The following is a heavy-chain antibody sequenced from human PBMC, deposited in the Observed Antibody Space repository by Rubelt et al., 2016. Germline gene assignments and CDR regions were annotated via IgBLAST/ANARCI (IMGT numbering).Heavy chain of an antibody. CDR3: ARGPLSSGWLDY. J-gene: IGHJ4*02. V-gene: IGHV4-34*01. Sequence: QVQLQQWGAGLLKPSETLSLTCAVYGGSFSGYYWSWIRQPPGKGLEWIGEINHSGSTNYNPSLKSRVTISVDTSKNQFSLKLSSLTAADTAVYYCARGPLSSGWLDYWGQGTLVTVSS. CDR1: GGSFSGYY. D-gene: IGHD6-19*01. CDR2: INHSGST.